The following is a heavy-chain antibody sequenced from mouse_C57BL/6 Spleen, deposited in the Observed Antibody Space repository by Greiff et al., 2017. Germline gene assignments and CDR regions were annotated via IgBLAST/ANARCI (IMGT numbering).Heavy chain of an antibody. CDR3: ARRASSGDTSAY. CDR2: IYPGFGDT. Sequence: QVQLQQSGAELVKPGASVKISCKASGYAFSSYCMNWVKQRPGQGLEWIGQIYPGFGDTYYNGKFKGKATLTAYKSSSTAYMQLSSLTSEDSAVDFGARRASSGDTSAYRGEETLVTVSA. CDR1: GYAFSSYC. J-gene: IGHJ3*01. D-gene: IGHD3-2*02. V-gene: IGHV1-80*01.